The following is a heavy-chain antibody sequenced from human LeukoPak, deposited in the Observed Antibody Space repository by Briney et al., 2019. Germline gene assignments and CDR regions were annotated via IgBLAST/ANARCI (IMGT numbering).Heavy chain of an antibody. CDR3: ARRRIDWVREGWYFEL. J-gene: IGHJ2*01. CDR1: SXNY. Sequence: SXNYMXXVRQAXGXXXEXXXXIYSGCSTYPSDSVKRRFTISTDNSKNTLYLQMNSLRAEDTAVYYCARRRIDWVREGWYFELWGRGTLVTVSS. CDR2: IYSGCST. V-gene: IGHV3-53*01. D-gene: IGHD3-9*01.